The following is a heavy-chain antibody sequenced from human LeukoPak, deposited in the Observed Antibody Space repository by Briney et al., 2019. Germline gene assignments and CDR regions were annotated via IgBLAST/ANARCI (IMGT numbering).Heavy chain of an antibody. CDR3: VREIGTKTAFDI. J-gene: IGHJ3*02. CDR2: IYYSGST. CDR1: GGSISSYY. Sequence: SETLSLTCTVSGGSISSYYWSWIRQPPGKGLEWIGYIYYSGSTNYNPSLKSRVTISVDTSKNQFSLKLSSVTAADTAVYYCVREIGTKTAFDIWGHGTMVTVSS. D-gene: IGHD1-1*01. V-gene: IGHV4-59*01.